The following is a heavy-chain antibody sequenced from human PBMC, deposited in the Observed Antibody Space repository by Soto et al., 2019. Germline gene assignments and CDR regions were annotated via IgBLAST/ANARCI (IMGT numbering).Heavy chain of an antibody. CDR2: ISAYIGNT. CDR1: GYSFTIYG. CDR3: AGEFCGFHTGSAV. J-gene: IGHJ6*02. V-gene: IGHV1-18*04. Sequence: PAKLPCKACGYSFTIYGLSWARQATGQGLGWMGWISAYIGNTNYAPKLQGRVTMTPDTSTSTAYMELRSLRSDDTAVYYGAGEFCGFHTGSAVRGHGTTDTVS. D-gene: IGHD3-10*01.